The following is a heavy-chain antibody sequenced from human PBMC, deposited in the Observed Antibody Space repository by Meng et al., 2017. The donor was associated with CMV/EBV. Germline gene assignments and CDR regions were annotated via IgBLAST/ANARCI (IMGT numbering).Heavy chain of an antibody. CDR3: SYGAGYYFDY. Sequence: CAVSGLTVSNVYLNRVRQAPGTGLGWVGRIKRKTEGGTPDYAAPVRGRFTISRDESRNTVALHMNSLNAYDTPVYYCSYGAGYYFDYWGQGTLVTVSS. D-gene: IGHD4-17*01. CDR2: IKRKTEGGTP. CDR1: GLTVSNVY. V-gene: IGHV3-15*07. J-gene: IGHJ4*02.